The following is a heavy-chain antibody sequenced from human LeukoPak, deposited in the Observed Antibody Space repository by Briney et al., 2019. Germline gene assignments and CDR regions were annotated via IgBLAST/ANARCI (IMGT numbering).Heavy chain of an antibody. D-gene: IGHD2-2*02. Sequence: GGSLRLSCAASGFTFSSYGMHWVRQAPGKGLEWVAVIWYDGSNKYYADSVKGRFTISRDNSKNALYLQMNSLRAEDTAVYYCATGGPLGYCTSTSCYTVFHWGQGTLATVSS. J-gene: IGHJ4*02. CDR3: ATGGPLGYCTSTSCYTVFH. V-gene: IGHV3-33*01. CDR1: GFTFSSYG. CDR2: IWYDGSNK.